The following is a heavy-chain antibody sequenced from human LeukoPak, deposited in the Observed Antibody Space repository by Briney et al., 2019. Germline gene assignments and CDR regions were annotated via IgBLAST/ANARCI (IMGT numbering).Heavy chain of an antibody. CDR2: IRYDGSNK. J-gene: IGHJ5*02. D-gene: IGHD2-2*01. V-gene: IGHV3-30*02. CDR3: AKHRGSSTSLNWFDP. CDR1: GFTFSSYG. Sequence: PGGSLRLSCAASGFTFSSYGMHWVRQAPGKGLEWVAFIRYDGSNKYYADPVKGRFTISRDNSKNTLYLQMNSLRAEDTAVYYCAKHRGSSTSLNWFDPWGQGTLVTVSS.